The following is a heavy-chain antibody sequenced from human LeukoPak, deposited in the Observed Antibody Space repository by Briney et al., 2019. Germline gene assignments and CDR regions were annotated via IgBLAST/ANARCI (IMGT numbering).Heavy chain of an antibody. J-gene: IGHJ4*02. D-gene: IGHD3-10*01. CDR1: GFTFSSYG. CDR3: ARDSITRIRGVPDY. V-gene: IGHV3-23*01. Sequence: PGGSLRLSCAASGFTFSSYGMSWVRQAPGKGLEWVSAISGSGGSTYYADSVKGRFTISRDDAKNSLYLQMNSLRADDTAVYYCARDSITRIRGVPDYWGQGTLVTVSS. CDR2: ISGSGGST.